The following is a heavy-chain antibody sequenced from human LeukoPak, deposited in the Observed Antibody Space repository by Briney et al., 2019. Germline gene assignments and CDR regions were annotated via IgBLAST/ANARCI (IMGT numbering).Heavy chain of an antibody. V-gene: IGHV1-46*01. CDR2: INPSGGST. CDR1: GYTFTSYY. Sequence: ASVTVSCTASGYTFTSYYMHWVRQAPGQGLEWMGIINPSGGSTSYTQKFQGRVTMTRDMSTSTVYMELSSLRSEDTAVYYCARAVLSTTVTTAFDYWGQGTLVTVSS. D-gene: IGHD4-17*01. CDR3: ARAVLSTTVTTAFDY. J-gene: IGHJ4*02.